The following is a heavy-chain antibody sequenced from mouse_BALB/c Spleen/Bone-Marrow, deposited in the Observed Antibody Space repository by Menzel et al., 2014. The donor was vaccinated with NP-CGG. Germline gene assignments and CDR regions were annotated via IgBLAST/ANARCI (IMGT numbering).Heavy chain of an antibody. V-gene: IGHV1-80*01. J-gene: IGHJ4*01. CDR2: IYPGDGDT. CDR1: GYAFSTYW. CDR3: AGGGRSAMDY. Sequence: QVQLKESGAELVRPESSVKISCKASGYAFSTYWMIWVKQRPGQGLEWIGEIYPGDGDTNYNGKFKGKATLTADKSSSTASMQLISLTSEDSAVYYCAGGGRSAMDYWGQGTSVTVSS.